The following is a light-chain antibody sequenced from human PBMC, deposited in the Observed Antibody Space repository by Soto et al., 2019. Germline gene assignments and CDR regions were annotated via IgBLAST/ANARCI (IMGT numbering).Light chain of an antibody. CDR2: RAS. CDR1: HYVYSN. J-gene: IGKJ1*01. V-gene: IGKV3-15*01. Sequence: EIVMTQSPATLSVSPGERATLSCTASHYVYSNVAWFQQRPGQAPRLLIYRASTRATGTPARFSGSGSGTEFTLTSTILQSEDVALYYCQQYHNLWTFGQGTEVEIK. CDR3: QQYHNLWT.